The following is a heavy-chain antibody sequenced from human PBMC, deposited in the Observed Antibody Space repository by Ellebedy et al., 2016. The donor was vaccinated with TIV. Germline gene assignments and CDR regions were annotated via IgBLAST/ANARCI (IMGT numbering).Heavy chain of an antibody. Sequence: SETLSLTCTVSGGSISSGDYYWSWIRQPPGKGLEWIGYIYYSGSTYYNPSLKSRVTISVDTSKNQFSLKLSSVTAADTAVYYCARVMGGIPPLQSLLPFAFDYWGQGTLVTVSS. CDR1: GGSISSGDYY. CDR2: IYYSGST. V-gene: IGHV4-30-4*01. CDR3: ARVMGGIPPLQSLLPFAFDY. J-gene: IGHJ4*02. D-gene: IGHD4-11*01.